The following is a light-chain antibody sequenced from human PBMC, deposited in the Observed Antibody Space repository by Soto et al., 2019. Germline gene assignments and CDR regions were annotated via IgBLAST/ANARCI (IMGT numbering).Light chain of an antibody. CDR3: CSSAGSYTFWV. Sequence: QSALTQPRSVSGSPGQSVTISCTGTSSDVGDYNYVSWYQQHPGKAPKVMIYDVSRRPSGVPDRFSGSKSGNTASLTISGLQAEDEADYYCCSSAGSYTFWVFGGGTKLTVL. CDR1: SSDVGDYNY. CDR2: DVS. J-gene: IGLJ3*02. V-gene: IGLV2-11*01.